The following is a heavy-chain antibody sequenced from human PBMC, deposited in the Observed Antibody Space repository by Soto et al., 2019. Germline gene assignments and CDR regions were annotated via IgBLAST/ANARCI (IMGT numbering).Heavy chain of an antibody. Sequence: LRLSCAASGFTFSSYGMHWVRQAPGKGLEWVAGISYSGGNKYYADSVKGRFTISRDNAKNTLYLQMNSLRAEDTAVYYCAKMADAFDIWGQGTMVTVSS. CDR3: AKMADAFDI. CDR1: GFTFSSYG. J-gene: IGHJ3*02. CDR2: ISYSGGNK. V-gene: IGHV3-30*18.